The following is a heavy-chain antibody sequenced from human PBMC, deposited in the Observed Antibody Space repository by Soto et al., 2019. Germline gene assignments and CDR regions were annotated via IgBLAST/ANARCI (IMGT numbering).Heavy chain of an antibody. V-gene: IGHV3-30*18. CDR1: GFTFSSYS. CDR2: ISYDGSNK. D-gene: IGHD2-15*01. Sequence: PXGCLRLSFAASGFTFSSYSMHWVRQAPGKGLEWVAVISYDGSNKYYADSVKGRFTISRDNSKNTLYLQMNSLRAEDTAVYYCENDQVGNYLDDWGQGTLVTVSS. J-gene: IGHJ4*02. CDR3: ENDQVGNYLDD.